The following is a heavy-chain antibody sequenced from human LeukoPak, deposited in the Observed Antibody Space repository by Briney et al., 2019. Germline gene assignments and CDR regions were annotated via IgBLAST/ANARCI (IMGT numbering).Heavy chain of an antibody. CDR3: ARDLGTWIQLWVHQAPFDY. Sequence: PGGSLRLSCAASGFTFSSYSMNWVRQAPGKGLEWVSSISSSSSYIYYADSVKGRSTISRDNAKNSLYLQMNSLRAEDTAVYYCARDLGTWIQLWVHQAPFDYWGQGTLVTVSS. CDR1: GFTFSSYS. V-gene: IGHV3-21*01. CDR2: ISSSSSYI. D-gene: IGHD5-18*01. J-gene: IGHJ4*02.